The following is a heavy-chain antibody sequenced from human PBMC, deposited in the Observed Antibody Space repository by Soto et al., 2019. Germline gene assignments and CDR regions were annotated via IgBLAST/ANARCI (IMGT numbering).Heavy chain of an antibody. Sequence: SCPTLVNPTETLTLTCTVSGFSLSNARMGVSWIRQPPGKALEWLAHIFSNDEKSYSTSLKSRLTISKDTSKSQVVLTMTNMDPVDTATYYCARMVAARSWFDPWGQGTLVTVSS. CDR2: IFSNDEK. CDR1: GFSLSNARMG. D-gene: IGHD6-6*01. CDR3: ARMVAARSWFDP. J-gene: IGHJ5*02. V-gene: IGHV2-26*01.